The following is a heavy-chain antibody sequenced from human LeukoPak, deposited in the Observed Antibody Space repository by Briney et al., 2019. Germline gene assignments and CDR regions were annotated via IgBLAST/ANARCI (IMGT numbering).Heavy chain of an antibody. V-gene: IGHV3-23*01. J-gene: IGHJ5*02. D-gene: IGHD2-15*01. Sequence: PGGSLRLSCVVSGFSFGSYPMSWVRRAPGKGLEWVSVISETGGVTHYADSMKGRFTISRDNIKNTLNLQMNSLRAEDTAIYYCARDKYCSNSYCPASWFDPWGQGTLVTVSS. CDR2: ISETGGVT. CDR3: ARDKYCSNSYCPASWFDP. CDR1: GFSFGSYP.